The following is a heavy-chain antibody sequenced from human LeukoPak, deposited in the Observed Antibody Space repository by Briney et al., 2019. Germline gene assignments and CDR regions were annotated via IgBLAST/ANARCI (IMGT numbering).Heavy chain of an antibody. CDR1: GGSISSGDYY. V-gene: IGHV4-30-4*08. J-gene: IGHJ4*02. Sequence: SQTLSLTCTVSGGSISSGDYYWSWIRQPPGKGLEWIGYIYYSGSTYYSPSLKSRVTISVDTSKNQFSLKLSSVTAADTAVYDCAGYLRGSGSYYLDYWGQGTLVTVSS. D-gene: IGHD3-10*01. CDR3: AGYLRGSGSYYLDY. CDR2: IYYSGST.